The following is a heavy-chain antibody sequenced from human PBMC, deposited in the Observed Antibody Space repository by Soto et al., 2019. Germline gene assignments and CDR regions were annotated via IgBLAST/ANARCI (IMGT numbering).Heavy chain of an antibody. D-gene: IGHD5-18*01. CDR1: GYTFTSYD. V-gene: IGHV1-8*01. CDR3: ARTRGYSYGPYYGMDV. Sequence: QVQLVQSGAEVKKPGASVKVSCKASGYTFTSYDINWVRQATGQGLAWMGWMNPNSGNTGYAQKFQGRVTMTRNTSISTAYMELSSLRSEDTAVYYCARTRGYSYGPYYGMDVWGQGTTVTVSS. CDR2: MNPNSGNT. J-gene: IGHJ6*02.